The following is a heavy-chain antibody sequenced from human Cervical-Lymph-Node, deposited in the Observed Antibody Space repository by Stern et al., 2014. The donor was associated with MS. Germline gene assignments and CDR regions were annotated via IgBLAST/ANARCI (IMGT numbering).Heavy chain of an antibody. Sequence: VQLVESGGGVVQPGRSLRLSCAASGFTFSSSGMHWVRQAPGKGLEWLAIIWYDGSNIYYADSVKGRFTISRDNSKNTLYLQMNSLRAEDTAVYYCAREGGNTAEYFQHWGQGTLVTVSS. D-gene: IGHD4-23*01. CDR3: AREGGNTAEYFQH. V-gene: IGHV3-33*01. J-gene: IGHJ1*01. CDR2: IWYDGSNI. CDR1: GFTFSSSG.